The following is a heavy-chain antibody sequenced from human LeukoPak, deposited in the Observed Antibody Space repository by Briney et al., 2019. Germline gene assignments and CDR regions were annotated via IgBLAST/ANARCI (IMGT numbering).Heavy chain of an antibody. Sequence: SGTLSLTCTVSGGSISSYCWNWVRQPPGKGLEWIGYIYSSGSTNYNPSLKSRVTISVDTSKNQFSLRLSSVTAADTAVYYCARSTTGDYSDYWGQGTLVTVSS. CDR3: ARSTTGDYSDY. V-gene: IGHV4-59*01. D-gene: IGHD1-1*01. CDR1: GGSISSYC. J-gene: IGHJ4*02. CDR2: IYSSGST.